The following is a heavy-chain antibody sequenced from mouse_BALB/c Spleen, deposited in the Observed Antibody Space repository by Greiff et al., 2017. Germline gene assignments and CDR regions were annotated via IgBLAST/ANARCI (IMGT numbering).Heavy chain of an antibody. CDR3: ARGGNYVLYYAMDY. J-gene: IGHJ4*01. D-gene: IGHD2-1*01. Sequence: VKLMESGAELARPGASVKMSCKASGYTFTSYTMHWVKQRPGQGLEWIGYINPSSGYTNYNQKFKDKATLTADKSSSTAYMQLSSLTSEDSAVYYCARGGNYVLYYAMDYWGQGTSVTVSS. V-gene: IGHV1-4*01. CDR1: GYTFTSYT. CDR2: INPSSGYT.